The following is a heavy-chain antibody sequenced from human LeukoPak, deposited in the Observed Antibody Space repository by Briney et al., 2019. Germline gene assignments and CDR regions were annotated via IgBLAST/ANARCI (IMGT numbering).Heavy chain of an antibody. CDR2: ISSNGGDS. CDR1: GFTFSSNW. CDR3: VREGRDCGGGSCF. Sequence: PRGSLSLSRSASGFTFSSNWMHWVCQVPGKGLEYVAAISSNGGDSYYADSVKGRFTISRDNSKNTLYLQMSSLRVEDTALYYCVREGRDCGGGSCFWGQGTLVTVSS. J-gene: IGHJ4*02. D-gene: IGHD2-15*01. V-gene: IGHV3-64D*06.